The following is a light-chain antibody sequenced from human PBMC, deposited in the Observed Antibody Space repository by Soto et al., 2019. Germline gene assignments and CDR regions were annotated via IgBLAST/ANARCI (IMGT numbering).Light chain of an antibody. CDR3: CSYAGSYTLYV. J-gene: IGLJ1*01. CDR2: DVS. V-gene: IGLV2-11*01. CDR1: SSDVGGYNY. Sequence: QSALTQPPSASGSPGQSVAISCTGTSSDVGGYNYVSWYQQHPGKAPKLMIYDVSKRPSGVPDRFSGSKSGNTASLTISGLQAEDEAGYYCCSYAGSYTLYVFGTGTKVTVL.